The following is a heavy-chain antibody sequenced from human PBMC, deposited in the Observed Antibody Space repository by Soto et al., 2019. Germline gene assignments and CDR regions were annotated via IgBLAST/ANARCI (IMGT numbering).Heavy chain of an antibody. CDR3: ARIGRAPGRGYCSDGTCVPDH. J-gene: IGHJ4*02. V-gene: IGHV4-39*01. D-gene: IGHD2-15*01. CDR2: IYNSGSP. CDR1: GDSISTSSYY. Sequence: QVQLQESGPGLVEPSETLSLTCTVSGDSISTSSYYWGWIRQSPGEDLEWIGSIYNSGSPTYNPSLKSRVTISVDTSKNQFSLKLSFVTAADTAVYYCARIGRAPGRGYCSDGTCVPDHWGQGALVTVS.